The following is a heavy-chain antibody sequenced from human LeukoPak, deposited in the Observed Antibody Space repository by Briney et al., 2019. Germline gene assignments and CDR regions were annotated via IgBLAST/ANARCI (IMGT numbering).Heavy chain of an antibody. CDR1: GITFSSYF. V-gene: IGHV3-30*18. J-gene: IGHJ4*02. CDR2: KD. CDR3: AKDLCSDASCSSRGIDY. D-gene: IGHD2-15*01. Sequence: GGSLRLSCAASGITFSSYFMHWVRQVPGKGLEWVAVKDYCADSVKGRFTASKDNSKSTLHLQMNSLRAEDTAIYYCAKDLCSDASCSSRGIDYWGQGTLVTVSS.